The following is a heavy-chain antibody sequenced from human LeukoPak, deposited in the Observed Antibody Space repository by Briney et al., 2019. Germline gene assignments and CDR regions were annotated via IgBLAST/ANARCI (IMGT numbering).Heavy chain of an antibody. J-gene: IGHJ4*02. CDR3: AKDGGLQSSSWHY. CDR2: IGPSGSNI. D-gene: IGHD6-13*01. CDR1: GFTFGIYA. V-gene: IGHV3-23*01. Sequence: HPGGSLRLSCAASGFTFGIYAMNWVRQAPGKGLEWVSYIGPSGSNIYYADSVKGRFTISRDNSKNTLYLQMNSLRAEDTAVYYCAKDGGLQSSSWHYWGQGTLVTVSS.